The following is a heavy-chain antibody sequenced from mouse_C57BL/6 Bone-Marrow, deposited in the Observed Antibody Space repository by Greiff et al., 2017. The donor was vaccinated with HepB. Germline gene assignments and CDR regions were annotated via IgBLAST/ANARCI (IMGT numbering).Heavy chain of an antibody. Sequence: LQESGAELARPGASVKLSCKASGYTFTSYGISWVKQRTGQGLEWIGEIYPRSGNTYYNEKFKGKATLTADKSSSTAYMELRSLTSEDSAVYFCANPYFDVWGTGTTVTVSS. CDR3: ANPYFDV. CDR1: GYTFTSYG. V-gene: IGHV1-81*01. CDR2: IYPRSGNT. J-gene: IGHJ1*03.